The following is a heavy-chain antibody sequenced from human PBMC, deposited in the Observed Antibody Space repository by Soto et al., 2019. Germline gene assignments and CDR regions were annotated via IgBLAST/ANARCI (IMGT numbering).Heavy chain of an antibody. CDR3: ARTPDI. CDR1: GGSISSSSYY. Sequence: ETLSLTCSVSGGSISSSSYYWAWIRQAPGKGLEWIGSINYSGKTYYNPSLKSRVTISVDTSKNWFSLKLSSVTAADTAVYYCARTPDIWGQGTMVTVSS. J-gene: IGHJ3*02. CDR2: INYSGKT. V-gene: IGHV4-39*01.